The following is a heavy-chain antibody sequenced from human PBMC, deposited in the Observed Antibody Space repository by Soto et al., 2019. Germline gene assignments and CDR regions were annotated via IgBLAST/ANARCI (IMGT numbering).Heavy chain of an antibody. CDR2: INHSGST. D-gene: IGHD3-16*02. J-gene: IGHJ4*02. Sequence: SETLSLTCAVYGRSFSGYYCSWIRQPPGKGLEWIGEINHSGSTNYNPSLKSRVTISVDTSKNQFSLKLSSVTGADTAVYYCVRGRTYDYMWGSYRSASYSCDYWGKGTLVTVSS. V-gene: IGHV4-34*01. CDR1: GRSFSGYY. CDR3: VRGRTYDYMWGSYRSASYSCDY.